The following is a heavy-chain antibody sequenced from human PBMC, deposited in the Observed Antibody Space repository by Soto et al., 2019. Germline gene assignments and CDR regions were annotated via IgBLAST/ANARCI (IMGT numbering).Heavy chain of an antibody. CDR1: GFTFSSYA. V-gene: IGHV3-23*01. Sequence: EVQLLESGGGLVQPGGSLRLSCAASGFTFSSYAMSWVRQAPGKGLEWVSAISGSAGSTYYAESVKGRFTISRDNSKNTLYLQMNSLRAEDTAVFYCTKDLWPYLPAGGEFDSWGQGTLVTVSS. CDR2: ISGSAGST. J-gene: IGHJ4*02. D-gene: IGHD3-16*01. CDR3: TKDLWPYLPAGGEFDS.